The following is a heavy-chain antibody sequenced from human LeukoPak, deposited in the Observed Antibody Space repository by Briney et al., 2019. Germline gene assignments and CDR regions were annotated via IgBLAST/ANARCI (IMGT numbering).Heavy chain of an antibody. Sequence: KSSETLSLTCTVSGGSISSSSYYWSWIRQPPGKGLEWIGEINHSGSTNYNPSLKSRVTISVDTSKNLFSLKLSSVTAADTAVHYCARGMVMRRYFQHWGQGTLVTVSS. CDR1: GGSISSSSYY. V-gene: IGHV4-39*07. D-gene: IGHD2-8*01. CDR3: ARGMVMRRYFQH. CDR2: INHSGST. J-gene: IGHJ1*01.